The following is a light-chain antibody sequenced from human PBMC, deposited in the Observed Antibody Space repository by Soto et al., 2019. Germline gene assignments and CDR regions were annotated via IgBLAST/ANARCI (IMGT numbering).Light chain of an antibody. V-gene: IGKV1-5*03. CDR3: QHYNSYSAA. Sequence: DIQMTQSPSTLSGSVGDRVTITCRASQTISSWLAWYQQKPGKAPKLLIYKASTLKSGVPSRFSGSGSGTEFTLTSSRLQPYDFATYYCQHYNSYSAAFGQGTKEELK. CDR2: KAS. J-gene: IGKJ1*01. CDR1: QTISSW.